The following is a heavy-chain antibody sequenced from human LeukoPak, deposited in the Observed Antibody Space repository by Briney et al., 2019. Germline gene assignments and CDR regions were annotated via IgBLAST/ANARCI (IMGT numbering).Heavy chain of an antibody. J-gene: IGHJ4*02. V-gene: IGHV1-18*01. CDR1: GYTFTSYG. D-gene: IGHD4-17*01. CDR2: ISAYNGNT. Sequence: PVASVRVSCKASGYTFTSYGISWVRQAPGQGLEWMGWISAYNGNTNYAQKLQGRVTMTTDTSTSTAYMELRSLRSDDTAVYYCARDWHTVTTHYFDYWGQGTLVTVSS. CDR3: ARDWHTVTTHYFDY.